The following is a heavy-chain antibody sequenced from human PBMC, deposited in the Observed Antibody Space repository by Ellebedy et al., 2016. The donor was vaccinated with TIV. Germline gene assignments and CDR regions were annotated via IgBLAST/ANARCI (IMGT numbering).Heavy chain of an antibody. J-gene: IGHJ4*02. CDR2: MSYSGIC. CDR1: GASISRYY. V-gene: IGHV4-59*08. D-gene: IGHD1-26*01. Sequence: MPSETLSLTCNVSGASISRYYWSWTRQPPGRGLDGIGYMSYSGICNYNPSLKSRVTISVDTSKRQFSLKLTSVTAADTAVYYCASRASGRSDLGRGIYFENWGQGSLGTVSS. CDR3: ASRASGRSDLGRGIYFEN.